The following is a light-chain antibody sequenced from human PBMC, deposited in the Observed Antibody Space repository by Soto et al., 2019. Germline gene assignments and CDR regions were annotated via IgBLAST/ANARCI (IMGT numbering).Light chain of an antibody. CDR1: SSDIGGYDY. Sequence: QSALTQPASVSGSPGQSITISCTGTSSDIGGYDYVSWYQQYPGKPPKLIIYEVSNRPSGISVRFSGSKSGSAASLTVSGLQAEDEADYYCSSYSCRSHWVFGGGTQLTVL. CDR3: SSYSCRSHWV. J-gene: IGLJ3*02. CDR2: EVS. V-gene: IGLV2-14*01.